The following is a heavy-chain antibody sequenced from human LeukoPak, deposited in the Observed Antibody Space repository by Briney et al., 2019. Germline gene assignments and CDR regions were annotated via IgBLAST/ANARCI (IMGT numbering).Heavy chain of an antibody. D-gene: IGHD6-19*01. CDR2: IRSKANSYAT. CDR1: GFTFSGSA. CDR3: TRLGVAVAPNY. J-gene: IGHJ4*02. Sequence: PGGSLRLSCAASGFTFSGSAMHWVRQASGKGLEWVGRIRSKANSYATAYAASVKGMFTISRDDSKNTAYLQMNSLKPEDTAVYYCTRLGVAVAPNYWGQGTLVTVSS. V-gene: IGHV3-73*01.